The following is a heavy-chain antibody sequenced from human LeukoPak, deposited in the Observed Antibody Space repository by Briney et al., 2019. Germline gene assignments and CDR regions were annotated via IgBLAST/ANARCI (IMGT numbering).Heavy chain of an antibody. CDR3: ARGLPGDWYFDL. V-gene: IGHV3-21*01. CDR2: ISSSSSYI. J-gene: IGHJ2*01. Sequence: GGSLRLSCAASGFTFSSYSMNWVRQAPGKGLEWVSSISSSSSYIYYADSVKGRFTISRDNATNSLYLQMNSLRAEDTAVYYCARGLPGDWYFDLWGRGTLVTVSS. CDR1: GFTFSSYS.